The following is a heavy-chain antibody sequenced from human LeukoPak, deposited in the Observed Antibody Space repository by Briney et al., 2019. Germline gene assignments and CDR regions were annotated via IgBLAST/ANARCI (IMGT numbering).Heavy chain of an antibody. Sequence: GASVKVSCKASGYTFTSYYMHWVRQAPGQGLEWMGIINPSGGSTSYAQKFQGRVTMTRDMSTSTVYMELSSLRSEDTAVYYCASQGEGPYYYYYYMDAWGKGTTVTISS. CDR3: ASQGEGPYYYYYYMDA. CDR2: INPSGGST. D-gene: IGHD3-16*01. J-gene: IGHJ6*03. CDR1: GYTFTSYY. V-gene: IGHV1-46*01.